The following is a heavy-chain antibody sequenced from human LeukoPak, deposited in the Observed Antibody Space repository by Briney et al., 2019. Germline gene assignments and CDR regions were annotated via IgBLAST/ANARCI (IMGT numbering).Heavy chain of an antibody. V-gene: IGHV1-69*05. CDR1: GGTFSSYA. D-gene: IGHD2-2*01. Sequence: SVKVSCKASGGTFSSYAISWVRQAPGQGLEWMGRIIPIFGTANYAQKFQGRVTITTDESTSTAYMELSSLRSEDTAVYYCARPYCSSTSCSNYFDYWGQGTLVTVSS. CDR2: IIPIFGTA. J-gene: IGHJ4*02. CDR3: ARPYCSSTSCSNYFDY.